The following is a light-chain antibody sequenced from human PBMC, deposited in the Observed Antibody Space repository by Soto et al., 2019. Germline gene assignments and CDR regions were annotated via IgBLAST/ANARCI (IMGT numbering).Light chain of an antibody. J-gene: IGKJ1*01. CDR2: AAS. Sequence: DIQMTQSPSSLSASVGDRVTITCRASQSISSYLNWYQQKPGKAPKLLIYAASSLQSGVPSRFSGSGSGTDFTLTISSLQPEEFATYYWQQCYSTPWTFGQGTTVEIK. CDR3: QQCYSTPWT. V-gene: IGKV1-39*01. CDR1: QSISSY.